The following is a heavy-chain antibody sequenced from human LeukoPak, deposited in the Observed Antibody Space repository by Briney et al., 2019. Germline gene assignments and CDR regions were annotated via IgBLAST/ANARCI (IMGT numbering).Heavy chain of an antibody. D-gene: IGHD3-10*01. Sequence: PGGSLRLSCATSGFSFSLYTMNWVRQAPGKGLDWVSSIDTSSTYIEYADSVKGRFTISRDNAKKSLHLEMNSLRVEDTAVYYCARSHYGSGSYYLDAFDVWGQGTVVTVSS. CDR3: ARSHYGSGSYYLDAFDV. CDR1: GFSFSLYT. V-gene: IGHV3-21*01. CDR2: IDTSSTYI. J-gene: IGHJ3*01.